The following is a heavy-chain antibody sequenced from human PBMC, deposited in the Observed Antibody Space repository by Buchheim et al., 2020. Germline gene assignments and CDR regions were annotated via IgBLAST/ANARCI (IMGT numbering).Heavy chain of an antibody. Sequence: QVQLQESGPGLVKPSETLSLTCSVSSGSVTNGVHYWSWIRQPPGKGLEWIGHIYDRGITYYNSSLQRRVTMSLDASKNEVSLKLNSVTAADTALYFCARIFSGDYALDYWGQGIL. D-gene: IGHD1-26*01. CDR2: IYDRGIT. V-gene: IGHV4-61*08. CDR3: ARIFSGDYALDY. CDR1: SGSVTNGVHY. J-gene: IGHJ4*02.